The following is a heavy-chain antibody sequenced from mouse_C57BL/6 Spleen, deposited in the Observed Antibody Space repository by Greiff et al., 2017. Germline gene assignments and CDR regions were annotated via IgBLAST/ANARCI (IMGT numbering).Heavy chain of an antibody. CDR1: GYTFTTYP. Sequence: VKLVESGAELVKPGASVKMSCKASGYTFTTYPIEWMKQNHGKSLEWIGNFHPYNDDTKYNEKFKGKATLTVEKSSSTVYLELSRLTSDDSAVYYCARGDYYGLGGYFDVWGTGTTVTVSS. V-gene: IGHV1-47*01. CDR2: FHPYNDDT. CDR3: ARGDYYGLGGYFDV. D-gene: IGHD1-1*01. J-gene: IGHJ1*03.